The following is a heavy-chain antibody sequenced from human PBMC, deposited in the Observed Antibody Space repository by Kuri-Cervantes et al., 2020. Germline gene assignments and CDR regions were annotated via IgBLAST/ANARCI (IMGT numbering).Heavy chain of an antibody. CDR3: ARGGMVRGVMGLSFGYRSHYYYGMDV. J-gene: IGHJ6*02. CDR1: GFTFSSNW. Sequence: GESLKISCAASGFTFSSNWIHWVRQAPGKGLVWVSRINSDGSSATYADSVKGRFTISRDNAKNTLYLQMNSLRAEDTAVYYCARGGMVRGVMGLSFGYRSHYYYGMDVWGQGTTVTVSS. D-gene: IGHD3-10*01. CDR2: INSDGSSA. V-gene: IGHV3-74*01.